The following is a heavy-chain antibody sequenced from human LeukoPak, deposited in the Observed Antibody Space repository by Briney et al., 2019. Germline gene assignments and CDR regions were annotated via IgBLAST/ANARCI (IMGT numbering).Heavy chain of an antibody. Sequence: GGSLRLSCAASGFTFRSYWMSWVRQAPGKGLEWVANIKQDGSAKYYVDSVKGRFTISRDNAKNSLYLQINSLRAEDTGVYYCARSRIQTRYSGYKWGQGTLVTVSS. CDR2: IKQDGSAK. V-gene: IGHV3-7*01. CDR3: ARSRIQTRYSGYK. J-gene: IGHJ4*02. D-gene: IGHD3-9*01. CDR1: GFTFRSYW.